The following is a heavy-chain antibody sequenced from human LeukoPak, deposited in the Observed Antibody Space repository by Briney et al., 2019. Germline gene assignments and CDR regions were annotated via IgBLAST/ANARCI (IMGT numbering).Heavy chain of an antibody. D-gene: IGHD3-22*01. Sequence: ASVKVSCKAFGYTFISYGVTWVRQAPGQGLEWMGWISAYNGNTNYAQKLQGRVTMTTDTSTSTAYMELRSLRSDDTAVYYCARDWAQWLPYNWFDPWGQGTLVTVSS. CDR3: ARDWAQWLPYNWFDP. V-gene: IGHV1-18*01. J-gene: IGHJ5*02. CDR1: GYTFISYG. CDR2: ISAYNGNT.